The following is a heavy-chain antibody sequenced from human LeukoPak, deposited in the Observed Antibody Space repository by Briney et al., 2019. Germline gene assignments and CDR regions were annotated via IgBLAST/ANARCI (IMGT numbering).Heavy chain of an antibody. CDR1: GFTVSSNY. CDR3: ARDLYSAAGLSP. D-gene: IGHD6-13*01. V-gene: IGHV3-66*02. J-gene: IGHJ5*02. Sequence: GGSLRLSCAASGFTVSSNYMSWVRQAPGKGLEWVSVIYSGGSTYYADSVKGRFTISRDNSKNTLYLQMNSLRAEDTAVYYCARDLYSAAGLSPWGQGTLVTVSS. CDR2: IYSGGST.